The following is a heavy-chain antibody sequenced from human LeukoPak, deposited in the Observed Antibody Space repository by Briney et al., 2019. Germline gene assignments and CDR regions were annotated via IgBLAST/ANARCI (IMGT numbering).Heavy chain of an antibody. D-gene: IGHD2-2*01. CDR2: ISHSGST. Sequence: SETLSLTCAVYGGSFSGYYWSWIRQPPGKGLEWIGEISHSGSTNYNPSLESRITISMDTSKNQFSLKLSSVTAADTAVYFCARKYCSTTSCSYAFDFWGQGTMVTVSS. J-gene: IGHJ3*01. CDR3: ARKYCSTTSCSYAFDF. CDR1: GGSFSGYY. V-gene: IGHV4-34*01.